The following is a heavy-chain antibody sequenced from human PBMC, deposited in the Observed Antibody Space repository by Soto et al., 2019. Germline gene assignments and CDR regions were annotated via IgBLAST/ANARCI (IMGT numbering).Heavy chain of an antibody. CDR2: IYYIGST. J-gene: IGHJ5*02. CDR3: ARDTGSNRGWFDA. Sequence: GPGPQKTSETLSLTCTVSGGSISSGDYYWSWIRQPPGKGLDWIGYIYYIGSTYYNASLESRVTISVDTSKNQFSLELSSVTAAGTAVYYCARDTGSNRGWFDAWGEGTLRNVS. D-gene: IGHD3-10*01. CDR1: GGSISSGDYY. V-gene: IGHV4-30-4*01.